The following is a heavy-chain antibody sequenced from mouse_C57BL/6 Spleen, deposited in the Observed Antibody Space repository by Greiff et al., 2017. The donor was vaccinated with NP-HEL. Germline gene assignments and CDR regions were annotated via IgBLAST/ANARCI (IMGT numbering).Heavy chain of an antibody. CDR1: GYTFTSYW. CDR2: IDPSDSYT. CDR3: ARDYYGSRRSWFAY. Sequence: VQLQQPGAELVMPGASVKLSCKASGYTFTSYWMHWVKQRPGQGLEWIGEIDPSDSYTNYNQKFKGKSTLTVDKSPSTAYMQLSSLTSEDSAVYYCARDYYGSRRSWFAYWGQGTLVTVSA. D-gene: IGHD1-1*01. V-gene: IGHV1-69*01. J-gene: IGHJ3*01.